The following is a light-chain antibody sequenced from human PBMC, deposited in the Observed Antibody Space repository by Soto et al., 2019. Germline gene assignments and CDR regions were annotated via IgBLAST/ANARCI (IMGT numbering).Light chain of an antibody. J-gene: IGLJ2*01. CDR3: AAWDDSLNGLV. CDR1: GSNIGRNV. CDR2: TND. Sequence: QSVLTQPPSASGTPGQRVTISCSGSGSNIGRNVVHWYQQLPGTAPKLLIYTNDQRPSGVPDRFSGSKSDTSASLAISGLQSEDEADYYCAAWDDSLNGLVFGGGTKLTVL. V-gene: IGLV1-44*01.